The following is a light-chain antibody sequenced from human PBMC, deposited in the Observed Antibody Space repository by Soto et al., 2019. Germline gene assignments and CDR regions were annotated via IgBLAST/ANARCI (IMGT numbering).Light chain of an antibody. J-gene: IGLJ2*01. Sequence: NFMLTQPHSVSESPGKTVTISCTRSSGSIASNYVQRYQQRPGSAPTTVIYEDNQRPSGGPDRFSGSIDSSSNSASLTISGLKTEDEADYYCQSYDSSNHVVFGGGTKVTVL. CDR2: EDN. V-gene: IGLV6-57*04. CDR3: QSYDSSNHVV. CDR1: SGSIASNY.